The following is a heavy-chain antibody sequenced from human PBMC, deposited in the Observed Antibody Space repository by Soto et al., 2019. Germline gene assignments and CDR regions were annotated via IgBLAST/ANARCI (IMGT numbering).Heavy chain of an antibody. D-gene: IGHD2-15*01. J-gene: IGHJ5*02. CDR2: IIPFFGTT. V-gene: IGHV1-69*01. CDR3: ASRPVMEVAQYGNGFDP. CDR1: GGTFSTYP. Sequence: QVHLVQSGAEVKKPGSSVKVSCKASGGTFSTYPINWVRQAPGQGLEWMGGIIPFFGTTHSAQKFQGRLTITADESTSTTYMELSSLRSEDTAVYYCASRPVMEVAQYGNGFDPWGQGTLVTVSS.